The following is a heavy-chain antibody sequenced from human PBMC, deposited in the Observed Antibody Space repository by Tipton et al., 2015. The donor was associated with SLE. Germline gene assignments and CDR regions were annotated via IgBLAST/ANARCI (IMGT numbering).Heavy chain of an antibody. V-gene: IGHV4-39*07. J-gene: IGHJ4*02. CDR2: VYFSGIT. D-gene: IGHD3-3*02. Sequence: GLVKPSETLSLTCTVSGASVSSSNSNWGWIRQPPGKRLEWIGSVYFSGITFYSPSLQSRVTISVDTSKNQFSLKLSSVTAADTAVYYCTRGIFPPFDYWGQGTLVTVSS. CDR1: GASVSSSNSN. CDR3: TRGIFPPFDY.